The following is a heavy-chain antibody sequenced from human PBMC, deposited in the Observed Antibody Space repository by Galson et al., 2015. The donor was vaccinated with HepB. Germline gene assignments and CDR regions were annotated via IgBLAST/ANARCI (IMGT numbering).Heavy chain of an antibody. CDR2: IIPIFGTA. Sequence: SVKVSCKASGGTFSSYSITWVRQAPGQGLEWMGGIIPIFGTANYAQKFQGRVTITADESTSTAYMELSSLRSEDTAVYYCARGFYGSGSYRYYFDYRGQGTLVTVSS. V-gene: IGHV1-69*13. D-gene: IGHD3-10*01. CDR3: ARGFYGSGSYRYYFDY. CDR1: GGTFSSYS. J-gene: IGHJ4*02.